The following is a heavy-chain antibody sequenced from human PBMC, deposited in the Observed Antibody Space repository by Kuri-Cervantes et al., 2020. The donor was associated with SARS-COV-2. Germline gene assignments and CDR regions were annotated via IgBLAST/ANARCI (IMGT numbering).Heavy chain of an antibody. D-gene: IGHD4-17*01. CDR2: IYYSGSA. V-gene: IGHV4-61*08. Sequence: SETLSLTCTVSGGSLSSGDYYWTWVRQPPGKGLEWIGNIYYSGSASYNPSLKSRLTMSLDTSSKQFSLHLGSVTAADTAVYYCARAYGFLRYIYYMDVWGRGTTVTVSS. CDR1: GGSLSSGDYY. J-gene: IGHJ6*03. CDR3: ARAYGFLRYIYYMDV.